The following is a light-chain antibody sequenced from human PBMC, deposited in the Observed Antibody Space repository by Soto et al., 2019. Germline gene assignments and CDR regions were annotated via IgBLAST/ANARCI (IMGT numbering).Light chain of an antibody. Sequence: EIVLTQSPGTLSLSPGEIAILSCRASQSVSSNFLVWYQQKPGQAPRLLIYAASSRATGIPDRFSGRGSGTDFTLTITRLEPEDFAMYYCQQYGDSRLTFGGGTKVEIK. CDR3: QQYGDSRLT. J-gene: IGKJ4*01. CDR2: AAS. V-gene: IGKV3-20*01. CDR1: QSVSSNF.